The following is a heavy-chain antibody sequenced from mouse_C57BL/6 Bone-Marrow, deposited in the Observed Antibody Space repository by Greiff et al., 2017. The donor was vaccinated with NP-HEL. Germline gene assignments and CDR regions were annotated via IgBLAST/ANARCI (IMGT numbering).Heavy chain of an antibody. V-gene: IGHV1-26*01. CDR3: AIYYGSKAWFAY. J-gene: IGHJ3*01. CDR2: INPNNGGT. D-gene: IGHD1-1*01. Sequence: VQLKQSGPELVKPGASVKISCKASGYTFTDYYMNWVKQSHGKSLEWIGDINPNNGGTSYNQKFKGKATLTVDKSSSTAYMELRSLTSEDSAVYYCAIYYGSKAWFAYWGQGTLVTVSA. CDR1: GYTFTDYY.